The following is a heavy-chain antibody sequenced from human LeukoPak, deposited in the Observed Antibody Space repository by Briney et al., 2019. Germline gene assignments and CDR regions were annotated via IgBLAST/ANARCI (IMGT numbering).Heavy chain of an antibody. CDR2: IFPSGNT. J-gene: IGHJ4*02. CDR3: SGNNGID. Sequence: SETLSLTCTVSGGSISSYYWTWIRQPAGKGLEWIGRIFPSGNTNYSPSLKSRVTLSVDTSKNQFSLKLTSVTAADTAVYYCSGNNGIDWGQGTLVTVSS. CDR1: GGSISSYY. D-gene: IGHD1/OR15-1a*01. V-gene: IGHV4-4*07.